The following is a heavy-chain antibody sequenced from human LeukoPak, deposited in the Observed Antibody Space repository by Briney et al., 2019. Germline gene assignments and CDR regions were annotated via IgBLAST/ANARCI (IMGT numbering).Heavy chain of an antibody. CDR2: IYHSGST. V-gene: IGHV4-30-2*01. J-gene: IGHJ4*02. D-gene: IGHD6-13*01. CDR3: ARLGVSAALIDY. Sequence: PSETLSLTCTVSGGSISSGGYYWSWIRQPPGKGLEWIGYIYHSGSTYYNPSLKSRVTISVDRSKNQFSLKLSSVTAADTAVYYCARLGVSAALIDYWGQGTLVTVSS. CDR1: GGSISSGGYY.